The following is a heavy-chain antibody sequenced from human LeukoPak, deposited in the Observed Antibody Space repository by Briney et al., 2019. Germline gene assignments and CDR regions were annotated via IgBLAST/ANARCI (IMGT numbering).Heavy chain of an antibody. CDR2: IIPIFGTA. Sequence: SVKVSCKASGGTFSSYAISWVRQAPGQGLEWMGGIIPIFGTANYAQKFQGRVTITADESTSTAYMELSSLRSGDTAVYYCARDSPTVSYFDYWGQGTLVTVSS. V-gene: IGHV1-69*13. CDR3: ARDSPTVSYFDY. D-gene: IGHD4-17*01. J-gene: IGHJ4*02. CDR1: GGTFSSYA.